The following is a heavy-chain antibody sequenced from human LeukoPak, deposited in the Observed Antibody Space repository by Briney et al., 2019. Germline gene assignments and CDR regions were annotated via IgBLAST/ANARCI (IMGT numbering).Heavy chain of an antibody. CDR3: RGWLGSFDV. J-gene: IGHJ3*01. CDR2: SYSGGTT. Sequence: GGSLRLSCAVSGFTISNTEMSWVRQVPGKGPEWVLVSYSGGTTYYADSVKGRFTVSKDTSKNTLYLQMNSLRVEDTAVYHCRGWLGSFDVWGRGTMVTVSS. D-gene: IGHD6-19*01. CDR1: GFTISNTE. V-gene: IGHV3-53*01.